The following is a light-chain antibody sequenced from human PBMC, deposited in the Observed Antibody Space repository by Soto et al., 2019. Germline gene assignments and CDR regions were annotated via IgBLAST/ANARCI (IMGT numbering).Light chain of an antibody. J-gene: IGKJ1*01. Sequence: DIKLTQSPSSLPASVGDRITITCRSSQSISRYLNWYQQRPGTXXKXXIFGANSLQSGVPSRFSGSGSGTELTLTISSLQPEDFETYYCQQNYGTPGTFGQGTKVDIK. CDR1: QSISRY. CDR2: GAN. V-gene: IGKV1-39*01. CDR3: QQNYGTPGT.